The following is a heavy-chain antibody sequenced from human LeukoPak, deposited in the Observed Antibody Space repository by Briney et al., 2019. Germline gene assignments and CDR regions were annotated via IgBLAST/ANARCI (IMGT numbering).Heavy chain of an antibody. D-gene: IGHD6-19*01. CDR1: GGSISSGSYY. CDR3: ARSSRPEYSSGWPMDNWFDP. J-gene: IGHJ5*02. Sequence: SETLSFTCTVSGGSISSGSYYWSWIRQPAGKGLEWIGRIYTSGSTNYNPSLKSRVTISVDTSKNQFSLKLSSVTAADTAVYYCARSSRPEYSSGWPMDNWFDPWGQGTLVTVSS. V-gene: IGHV4-61*02. CDR2: IYTSGST.